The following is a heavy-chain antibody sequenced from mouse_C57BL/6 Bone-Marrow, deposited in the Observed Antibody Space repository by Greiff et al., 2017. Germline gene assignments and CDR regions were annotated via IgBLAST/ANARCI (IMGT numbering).Heavy chain of an antibody. Sequence: QVQLQQSGAELVRPGSSVKLSCKASGYTFTSYWMDWVKQRPGQGLEWIGNIYPSDSETHYNQKFKDKATLTVDKSSSTAYMQLSSLTSEDSAVYYCARGDPEGGMDYWGQGTSVTVSS. CDR2: IYPSDSET. D-gene: IGHD1-1*02. CDR1: GYTFTSYW. V-gene: IGHV1-61*01. CDR3: ARGDPEGGMDY. J-gene: IGHJ4*01.